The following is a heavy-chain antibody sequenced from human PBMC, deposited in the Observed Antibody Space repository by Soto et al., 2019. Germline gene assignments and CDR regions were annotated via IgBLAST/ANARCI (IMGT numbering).Heavy chain of an antibody. V-gene: IGHV3-30-3*01. CDR2: ISYDGSNK. D-gene: IGHD5-18*01. J-gene: IGHJ3*02. CDR3: ARGGIQLWLGAFDI. CDR1: GFTFSSYS. Sequence: PGGSLRLSCAASGFTFSSYSMHWVRQAPGKGLEWVAVISYDGSNKYYADSVKGRFTISRDNSKNTLYLQMNSLRAEDTAVYYCARGGIQLWLGAFDIWGQGTMVTVSS.